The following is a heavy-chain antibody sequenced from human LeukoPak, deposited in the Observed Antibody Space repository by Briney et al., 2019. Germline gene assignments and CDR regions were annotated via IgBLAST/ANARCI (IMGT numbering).Heavy chain of an antibody. D-gene: IGHD3-22*01. CDR2: ISGSGGST. Sequence: PGGSLRLSCAVSGFTFSSYAMSWVRQAPGKGLEWVSAISGSGGSTYYADSVKGRFTISRDNSKNTLYLQMNSLRAEDTAVYYCARSRRSSSGSPYCFDYWGQGTLVTVSS. CDR3: ARSRRSSSGSPYCFDY. V-gene: IGHV3-23*01. CDR1: GFTFSSYA. J-gene: IGHJ4*02.